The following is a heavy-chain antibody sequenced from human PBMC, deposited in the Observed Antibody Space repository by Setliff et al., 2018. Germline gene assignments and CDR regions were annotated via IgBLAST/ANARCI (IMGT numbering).Heavy chain of an antibody. J-gene: IGHJ6*03. V-gene: IGHV3-21*01. CDR2: ITTRGGFI. D-gene: IGHD3-3*01. CDR3: ARERYYNFWNGYDYYYYYMDV. CDR1: GFTFSAYT. Sequence: LRLSCAASGFTFSAYTMNWVRQAPGKGLEWVSSITTRGGFINYADSVKGRFTISRDNAKNMVYLQMNSLSAEDTAVYYCARERYYNFWNGYDYYYYYMDVWGIGTTVTVSS.